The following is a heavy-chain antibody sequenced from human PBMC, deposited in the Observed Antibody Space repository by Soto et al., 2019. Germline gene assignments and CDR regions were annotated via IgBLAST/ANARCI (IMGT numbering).Heavy chain of an antibody. J-gene: IGHJ6*02. CDR1: GFTVSSNY. Sequence: GGSLRLSCAASGFTVSSNYMSWVRQAPGKGLEWVSVIYSGGSTYYADSVKGRFTISRDNSKNTLYLQRTSLRAEDTSVYYCARVVSLPFHYFGMDVWGQGTTVTVSS. V-gene: IGHV3-66*01. CDR3: ARVVSLPFHYFGMDV. CDR2: IYSGGST. D-gene: IGHD1-20*01.